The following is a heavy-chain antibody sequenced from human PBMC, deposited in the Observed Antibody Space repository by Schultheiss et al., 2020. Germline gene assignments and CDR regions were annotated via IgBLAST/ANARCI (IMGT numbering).Heavy chain of an antibody. CDR3: ARVGYSKGRGWFDP. V-gene: IGHV3-23*01. CDR1: GFTFSSYA. D-gene: IGHD4-11*01. J-gene: IGHJ5*02. CDR2: ISGSGGST. Sequence: GGSLRLSCAASGFTFSSYAMHWVRQAPGKGLEWVSAISGSGGSTYYADSVKGRFTISRDNSKNTLYLQMNSLRAEDTAVYYCARVGYSKGRGWFDPWGQGTLVTVSS.